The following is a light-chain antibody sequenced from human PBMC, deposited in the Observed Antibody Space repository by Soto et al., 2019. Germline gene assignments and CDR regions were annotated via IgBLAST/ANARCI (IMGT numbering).Light chain of an antibody. CDR1: RSVRSSY. J-gene: IGKJ1*01. CDR2: GVS. CDR3: QQYGTSPRT. Sequence: EIVLTQSPGTLSLSPGETVTLSCRASRSVRSSYLAWYQQKLGQAPRLLIYGVSNRATGIPDRFSGSGSGTDFTLTISRLESEDFTVYYCQQYGTSPRTFGQGTKVEIK. V-gene: IGKV3-20*01.